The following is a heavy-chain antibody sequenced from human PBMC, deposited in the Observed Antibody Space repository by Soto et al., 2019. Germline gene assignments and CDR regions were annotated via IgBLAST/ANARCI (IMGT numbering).Heavy chain of an antibody. CDR2: IRGFSPYT. V-gene: IGHV3-21*01. D-gene: IGHD2-15*01. CDR3: ARDRGYDAHDYYYNAMDV. Sequence: GGSLRLSCISSGFTFRTYTMNWVRQAPGKGLEWVSGIRGFSPYTFYAESVRGRFAISRDNAKNPLYLQMNSLGAEDTAVYYCARDRGYDAHDYYYNAMDVWGQGTTVTVSS. J-gene: IGHJ6*02. CDR1: GFTFRTYT.